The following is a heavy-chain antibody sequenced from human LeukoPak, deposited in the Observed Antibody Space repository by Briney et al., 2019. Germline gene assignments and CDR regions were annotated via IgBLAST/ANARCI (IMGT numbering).Heavy chain of an antibody. Sequence: GGSLRLSCAASGFTFSGYWMHWVRQPPGKGLVWVSRINSDGSMTNYADSVKGRFTISRDNASTLYLQMNGLRAEDTAVYYCVRGTAFWNGVDYWGQGTLVTVSS. D-gene: IGHD3-3*01. CDR3: VRGTAFWNGVDY. CDR1: GFTFSGYW. V-gene: IGHV3-74*01. CDR2: INSDGSMT. J-gene: IGHJ4*02.